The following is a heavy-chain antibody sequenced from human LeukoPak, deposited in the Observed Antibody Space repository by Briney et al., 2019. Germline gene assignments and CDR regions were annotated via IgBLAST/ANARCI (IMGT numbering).Heavy chain of an antibody. CDR1: GGSISSYY. J-gene: IGHJ2*01. Sequence: PSETLSLTCTVSGGSISSYYWSWIRQPPGKGLEWIGYIYYSGSTNYNLSLKSRVTISVDTSKNQFSLKLSSVTAADTAVYYCARDRTYYYDSSGYYTTYNWYFDLWGRGTLVTVSS. V-gene: IGHV4-59*01. D-gene: IGHD3-22*01. CDR2: IYYSGST. CDR3: ARDRTYYYDSSGYYTTYNWYFDL.